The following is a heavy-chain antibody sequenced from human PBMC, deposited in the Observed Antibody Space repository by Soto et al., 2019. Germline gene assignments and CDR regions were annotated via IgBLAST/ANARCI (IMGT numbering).Heavy chain of an antibody. CDR3: ARVSGSYWPFDY. CDR1: GYTFFTYD. Sequence: ASVKVSCKASGYTFFTYDISWARQAPGQGPEGMGIINPGDGRTTYTQKFQGRVTMIRDTSTSTVYMELTGLISEDTAVYYCARVSGSYWPFDYWGQGTLVTVPQ. CDR2: INPGDGRT. D-gene: IGHD1-26*01. J-gene: IGHJ4*02. V-gene: IGHV1-46*01.